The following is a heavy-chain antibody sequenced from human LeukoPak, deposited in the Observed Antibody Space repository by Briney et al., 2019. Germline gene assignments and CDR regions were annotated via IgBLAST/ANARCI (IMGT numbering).Heavy chain of an antibody. CDR1: GGSFSGYY. Sequence: SETLSLTCAVYGGSFSGYYWSWIRQPPGKGLEWIGEINHSGSTNYNPSLKSRVTILVDTSKNQFSLKLSSVTAADTAVYYCARGHQGAYDFWSGYVGVWFDPWGQGTLVTVSS. V-gene: IGHV4-34*01. CDR3: ARGHQGAYDFWSGYVGVWFDP. D-gene: IGHD3-3*01. J-gene: IGHJ5*02. CDR2: INHSGST.